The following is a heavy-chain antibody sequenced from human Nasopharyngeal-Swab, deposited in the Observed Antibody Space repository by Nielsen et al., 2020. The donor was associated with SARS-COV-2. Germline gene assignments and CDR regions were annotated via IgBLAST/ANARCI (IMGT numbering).Heavy chain of an antibody. CDR2: IIPIFGTA. D-gene: IGHD1-26*01. CDR3: ARERDKYSGSYNFDY. J-gene: IGHJ4*02. CDR1: GGTFSSYA. V-gene: IGHV1-69*13. Sequence: SVKVSCKASGGTFSSYAISWVRQAPGQGLEWMGGIIPIFGTANYAQKFQGRVTITADESTSTACMELSSLRSEDTAVYYCARERDKYSGSYNFDYWGQGTLVTVSS.